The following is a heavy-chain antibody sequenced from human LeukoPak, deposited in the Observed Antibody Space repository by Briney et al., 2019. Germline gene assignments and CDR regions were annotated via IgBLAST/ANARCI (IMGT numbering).Heavy chain of an antibody. CDR3: ARSRKYGAVTTYSWFDP. J-gene: IGHJ5*02. Sequence: PSETLSLTCTVSGGSISSSTYYWGWIRQPPGQGLEWIASIYYTGSTNYNPSLKSRVTISVDTSKNQFSLKLSSVTAADTAVYYCARSRKYGAVTTYSWFDPWGQGTLVIVSS. D-gene: IGHD4-17*01. V-gene: IGHV4-39*01. CDR1: GGSISSSTYY. CDR2: IYYTGST.